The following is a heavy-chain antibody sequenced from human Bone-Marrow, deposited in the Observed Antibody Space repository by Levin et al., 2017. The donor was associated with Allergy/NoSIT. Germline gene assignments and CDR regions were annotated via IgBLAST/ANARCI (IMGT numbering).Heavy chain of an antibody. CDR3: ARDQGYAMDV. J-gene: IGHJ6*02. CDR1: GFPFSRDW. Sequence: RGESLKISCAASGFPFSRDWMHWVRQAPGKGLVWVSCIYGDGSSPTYADSVKGRFTISRDNAKNTLYLEMSSLRAEDTAVYYCARDQGYAMDVWGQGTTVIVSS. CDR2: IYGDGSSP. V-gene: IGHV3-74*01.